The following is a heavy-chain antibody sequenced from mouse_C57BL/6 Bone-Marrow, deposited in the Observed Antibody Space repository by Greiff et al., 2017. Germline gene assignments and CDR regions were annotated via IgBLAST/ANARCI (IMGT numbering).Heavy chain of an antibody. CDR1: GYTFTSYD. Sequence: QVQLQQSGPELVKPGASVKLSCKASGYTFTSYDINWVKQRPGQGLEWIGWIYPRDGSTKYNEKFKGKATLTVDTSSSTAYMELHSLTSEDSAVYFCARSLTTVVATEGFAYWGQGTLVTVSA. V-gene: IGHV1-85*01. J-gene: IGHJ3*01. D-gene: IGHD1-1*01. CDR3: ARSLTTVVATEGFAY. CDR2: IYPRDGST.